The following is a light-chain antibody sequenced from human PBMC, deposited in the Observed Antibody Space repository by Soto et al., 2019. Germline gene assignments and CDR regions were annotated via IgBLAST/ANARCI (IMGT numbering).Light chain of an antibody. J-gene: IGKJ5*01. Sequence: EIVLTQSPGTLSLSPGERATLSCRGSHSVSSSYLAWYQRKPGQAPRLLIYGASSRATGIPDRFSGSGSGTDFTLTISRLEPEDFAVYYCQQYGSSPPITFGQGTRLEIK. CDR1: HSVSSSY. V-gene: IGKV3-20*01. CDR2: GAS. CDR3: QQYGSSPPIT.